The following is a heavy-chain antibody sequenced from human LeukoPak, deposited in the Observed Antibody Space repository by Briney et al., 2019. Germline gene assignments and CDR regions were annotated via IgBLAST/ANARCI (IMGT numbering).Heavy chain of an antibody. CDR1: GFTFSNAW. Sequence: GGSLRLSCVASGFTFSNAWMSWVRQAPGKGLEWVSAISGSGGKTYYADSVKGRFTISRDNSKNTLYLQMNSLRAEDTAVYYCAKETARPAGVFEYWGQGTRVTVSS. CDR2: ISGSGGKT. CDR3: AKETARPAGVFEY. D-gene: IGHD6-13*01. V-gene: IGHV3-23*01. J-gene: IGHJ4*02.